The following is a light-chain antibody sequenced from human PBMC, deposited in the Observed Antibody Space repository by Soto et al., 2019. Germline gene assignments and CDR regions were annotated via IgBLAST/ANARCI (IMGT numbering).Light chain of an antibody. CDR3: QESYSTPWT. J-gene: IGKJ1*01. CDR2: AAS. CDR1: QSISSY. Sequence: DIQMTQSPSSLSASVGDRVTITCRASQSISSYLNWYQQKPGKAPELLIHAASSLQSGVPSRFSGSGSGTDFTLTISRLQPEDFATYYCQESYSTPWTFGQGTKVEIK. V-gene: IGKV1-39*01.